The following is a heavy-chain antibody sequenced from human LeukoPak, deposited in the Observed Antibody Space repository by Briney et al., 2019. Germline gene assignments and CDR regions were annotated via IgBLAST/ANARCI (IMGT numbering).Heavy chain of an antibody. Sequence: SETLSLTGTVSGGSISSGSYYWSWIRQPPGKGLEWFGYIYYSGSTNYNPSLKSRVTISVDTSKNQFSLRLSSVTAADTAVYYCARVTGYMTEDYFDYWGQGTLITVSS. V-gene: IGHV4-61*01. CDR2: IYYSGST. CDR3: ARVTGYMTEDYFDY. J-gene: IGHJ4*02. CDR1: GGSISSGSYY. D-gene: IGHD6-13*01.